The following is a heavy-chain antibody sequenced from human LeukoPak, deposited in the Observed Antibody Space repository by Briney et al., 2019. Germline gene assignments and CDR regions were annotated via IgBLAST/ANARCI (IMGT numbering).Heavy chain of an antibody. V-gene: IGHV1-69*05. Sequence: GASVKVPCKASGGTFSSYAISWVRQAPGQGLEWMGGIIPIFGTANYAQKFQGRVTITTDESTSTAYMELSSLRSEDTAVYYCARVRYQLPYYFDYWGQGTLVTVSS. CDR1: GGTFSSYA. J-gene: IGHJ4*02. CDR2: IIPIFGTA. D-gene: IGHD2-2*01. CDR3: ARVRYQLPYYFDY.